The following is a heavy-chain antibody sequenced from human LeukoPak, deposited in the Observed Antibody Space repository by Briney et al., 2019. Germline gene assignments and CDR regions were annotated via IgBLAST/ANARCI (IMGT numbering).Heavy chain of an antibody. J-gene: IGHJ4*02. CDR1: GFTFSDYY. CDR3: AGDRLGDYDHSGYYDK. Sequence: GGSLRLSCAASGFTFSDYYVSWLRQAPGKGLEWVAYICDSGRTVYYADSVKGRFTISRDNAKNSVYLQMNNLRAEDTAVYYCAGDRLGDYDHSGYYDKWGQGTLVTVSS. V-gene: IGHV3-11*01. CDR2: ICDSGRTV. D-gene: IGHD3-22*01.